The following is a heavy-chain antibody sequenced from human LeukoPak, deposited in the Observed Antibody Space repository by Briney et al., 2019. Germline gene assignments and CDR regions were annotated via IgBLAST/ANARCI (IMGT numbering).Heavy chain of an antibody. D-gene: IGHD3-9*01. CDR2: ISYDGSNK. V-gene: IGHV3-30-3*01. CDR3: TSLDVIMADAFDS. CDR1: GFTFSSYA. Sequence: QAGGSLRLSCAASGFTFSSYAMHWVRQAPGKGLEWVAVISYDGSNKYYADSVKGRFTISRDNSKNTLYLQMNSLRAEDTAVYYCTSLDVIMADAFDSWGQGTMVTVSS. J-gene: IGHJ3*01.